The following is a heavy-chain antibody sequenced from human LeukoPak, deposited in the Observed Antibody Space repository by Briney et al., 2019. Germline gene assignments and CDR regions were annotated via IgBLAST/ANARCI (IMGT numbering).Heavy chain of an antibody. D-gene: IGHD4-23*01. J-gene: IGHJ2*01. V-gene: IGHV4-30-4*08. CDR1: GGSISSGDYY. Sequence: SETLSLTCTVSGGSISSGDYYWSWIRQPPGKGLEWIGYIYYSGSTYYNPPLKSRVTISVDTSKNQFSLKLSSVTAADTAVYYCASLNSGGWYFDLWGRGTLVTVSS. CDR3: ASLNSGGWYFDL. CDR2: IYYSGST.